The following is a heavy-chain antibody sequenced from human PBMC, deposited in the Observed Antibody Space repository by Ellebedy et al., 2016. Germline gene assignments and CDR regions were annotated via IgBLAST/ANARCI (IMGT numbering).Heavy chain of an antibody. J-gene: IGHJ6*02. CDR2: SSSHTAST. D-gene: IGHD3-16*01. Sequence: GGSLRLSXGASGFTFSSYSMNWVRQAPGKGLEWVSYSSSHTASTYYADSVKGRFTISRDNAKNSLYLQMNSLRDEDTAVYYCAREGLGWYGTDVWGQGTTVTVSS. CDR3: AREGLGWYGTDV. V-gene: IGHV3-48*02. CDR1: GFTFSSYS.